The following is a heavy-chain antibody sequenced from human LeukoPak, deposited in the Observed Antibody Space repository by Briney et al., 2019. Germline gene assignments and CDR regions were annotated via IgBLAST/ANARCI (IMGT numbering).Heavy chain of an antibody. J-gene: IGHJ6*03. Sequence: PAASVKVSCKASGYTFNNHDINWVRQAPGRGLEWMGWINTYSANTNYAQEFQDRVIMTTDTSTSTAYMELRSLRSDDTAVYYCAREGGIARPPYLYYYIDVWGKGTTVTVSS. V-gene: IGHV1-18*01. CDR3: AREGGIARPPYLYYYIDV. CDR2: INTYSANT. D-gene: IGHD6-6*01. CDR1: GYTFNNHD.